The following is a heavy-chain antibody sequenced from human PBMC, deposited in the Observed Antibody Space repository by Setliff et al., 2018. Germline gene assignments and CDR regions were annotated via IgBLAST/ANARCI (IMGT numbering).Heavy chain of an antibody. J-gene: IGHJ4*01. D-gene: IGHD4-4*01. Sequence: SVKVSCKASGGTFSSYGISWVRQAPGQGLEWMGGTIPIFGTTDYAQKFQGRVTIITDESTSTAFMQLSSLRSEDTAIYYCATSTITTYYFDYWGHGTLVTVSS. CDR2: TIPIFGTT. CDR1: GGTFSSYG. V-gene: IGHV1-69*05. CDR3: ATSTITTYYFDY.